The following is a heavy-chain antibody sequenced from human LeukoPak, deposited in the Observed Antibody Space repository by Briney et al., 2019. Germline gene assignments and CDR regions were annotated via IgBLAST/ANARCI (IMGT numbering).Heavy chain of an antibody. J-gene: IGHJ6*02. CDR3: ARGIVVVPAAKYYYGMDV. V-gene: IGHV3-30-3*01. D-gene: IGHD2-2*01. CDR1: GFTFSSYA. CDR2: ISYDGSNK. Sequence: GGSLRLSCAASGFTFSSYAMHWVRQAPGKGLEWVAVISYDGSNKYYADSVKGRFTISRDNSKNTLYLQMNSLRAEDTAVYYCARGIVVVPAAKYYYGMDVWGQGTTVTVSS.